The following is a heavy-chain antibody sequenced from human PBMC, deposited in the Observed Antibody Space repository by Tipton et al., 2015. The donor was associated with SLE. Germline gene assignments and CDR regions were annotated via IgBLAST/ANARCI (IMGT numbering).Heavy chain of an antibody. Sequence: TLSLTCTVSGGSISSYYWSWIRQSPGKGLEWIGYMDWLYVKTGGTKYNPSLESRVTISLDTSKNQFSLQLTSVTAADTAIYYCARANVAVGSQLPYWSFESWGRGALGAVSS. CDR1: GGSISSYY. CDR3: ARANVAVGSQLPYWSFES. J-gene: IGHJ2*01. V-gene: IGHV4-59*01. CDR2: MDWLYVKTGGT. D-gene: IGHD3-10*01.